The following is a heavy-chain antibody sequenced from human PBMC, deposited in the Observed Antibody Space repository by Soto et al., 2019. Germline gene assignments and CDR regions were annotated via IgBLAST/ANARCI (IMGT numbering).Heavy chain of an antibody. CDR2: IYYSGST. CDR1: GGSISSSSYY. V-gene: IGHV4-39*01. Sequence: SETLSLTCTVSGGSISSSSYYWGWIRQPPGKGLEWIGTIYYSGSTYYNPSLKSRVTISVDTSKNQFSLKLSSVTAADTAVYYCARRGSGSYHDYWGQGTLDTVSS. D-gene: IGHD3-10*01. J-gene: IGHJ4*02. CDR3: ARRGSGSYHDY.